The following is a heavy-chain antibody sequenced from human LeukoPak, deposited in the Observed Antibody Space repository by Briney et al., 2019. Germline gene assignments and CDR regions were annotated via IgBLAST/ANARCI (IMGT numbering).Heavy chain of an antibody. CDR1: GGSISSGDYY. J-gene: IGHJ5*02. CDR2: IYYSGST. CDR3: ARVVSGRAVDP. V-gene: IGHV4-30-4*01. Sequence: SQTLSLTCTVSGGSISSGDYYWSWIRHPPGKGLEWIGYIYYSGSTYYNPALKSRVTISVDTSKNQFSLKLSSVTAADTAVYYCARVVSGRAVDPWGQGTLVTVSS. D-gene: IGHD5-24*01.